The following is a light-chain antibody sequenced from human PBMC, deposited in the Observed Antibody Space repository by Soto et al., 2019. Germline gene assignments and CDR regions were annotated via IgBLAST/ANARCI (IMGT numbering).Light chain of an antibody. J-gene: IGKJ2*01. CDR2: DAS. CDR1: QSVSSS. Sequence: EIVLTQSPATLSLSPGERATLSCRASQSVSSSLAWYQQKPGQAPRLLIYDASNTATGIPARFSGSGSGTDFTLTISSLEPEDFAVYYCQQRYNWLYTFGQGTKLEIK. V-gene: IGKV3-11*01. CDR3: QQRYNWLYT.